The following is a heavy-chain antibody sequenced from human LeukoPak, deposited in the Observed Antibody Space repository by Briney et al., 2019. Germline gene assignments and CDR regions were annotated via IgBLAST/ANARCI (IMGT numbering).Heavy chain of an antibody. Sequence: GASVKLSCKASGYTFTVYYMHWVRQAPGQGLEWMGWINPNSDFTNFAQNFQGRVTITSDTSISTAYMELSRVRADDTSVYYCARARSGGSRITASDYWGQGTLVTVSS. CDR1: GYTFTVYY. CDR3: ARARSGGSRITASDY. CDR2: INPNSDFT. J-gene: IGHJ4*02. V-gene: IGHV1-2*02. D-gene: IGHD2-15*01.